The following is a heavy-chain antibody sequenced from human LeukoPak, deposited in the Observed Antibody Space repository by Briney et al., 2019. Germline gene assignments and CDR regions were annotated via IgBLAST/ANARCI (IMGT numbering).Heavy chain of an antibody. CDR1: VGSISSYY. V-gene: IGHV4-4*07. CDR3: ARDSQTGYSSGWYEGPFDY. Sequence: SETLSLTCTVSVGSISSYYWSWIRQPAGKGLEWIGRIYTSGSTNYNPSLKSRVTMSVDTSKNQFSLKLSSVTAADTAVYYCARDSQTGYSSGWYEGPFDYWGQGTLVTVSS. J-gene: IGHJ4*02. CDR2: IYTSGST. D-gene: IGHD6-19*01.